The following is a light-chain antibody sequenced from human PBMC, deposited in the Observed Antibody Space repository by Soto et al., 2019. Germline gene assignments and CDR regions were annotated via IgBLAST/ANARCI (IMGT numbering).Light chain of an antibody. J-gene: IGLJ2*01. Sequence: QSVLTQPPSASGTPGQRVTISCSGSRSNIGSNTVNWYQHLPGTAPKLLIFSNNQRPSGLPDRFSGSKSGTSASLAISGLKSEDEADYYCAAWDDSLNGVVFGGGTKLTVL. CDR1: RSNIGSNT. CDR2: SNN. CDR3: AAWDDSLNGVV. V-gene: IGLV1-44*01.